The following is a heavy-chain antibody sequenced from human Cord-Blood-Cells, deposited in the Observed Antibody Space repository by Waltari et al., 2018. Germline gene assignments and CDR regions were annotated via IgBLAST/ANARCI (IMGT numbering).Heavy chain of an antibody. CDR1: GYTFTGYY. CDR3: ARVEYSSSSFDY. V-gene: IGHV1-2*02. J-gene: IGHJ4*02. D-gene: IGHD6-6*01. Sequence: QVQLVQSGAEVTKPGASVRVSCKASGYTFTGYYMTWVRQAPGQGLEWMGWINPNSGGTNYAQKFQGRVTMTRDTSISTTYMELSRLRSDDTAVYYCARVEYSSSSFDYWGQGTLVTVSS. CDR2: INPNSGGT.